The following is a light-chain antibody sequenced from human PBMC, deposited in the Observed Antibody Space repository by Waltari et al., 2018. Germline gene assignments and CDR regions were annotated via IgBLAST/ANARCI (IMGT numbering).Light chain of an antibody. CDR2: SNN. CDR3: AAWDDSLNGYV. V-gene: IGLV1-44*01. Sequence: QSVLTQPPSASGAPGQRVTISCSGSSSNIGSNTVNWYQQLPGTAPKLLIYSNNQRPSWVPDRVSASKSGTSASLAISGLQSEDEADYYCAAWDDSLNGYVFGTGTKVSVL. CDR1: SSNIGSNT. J-gene: IGLJ1*01.